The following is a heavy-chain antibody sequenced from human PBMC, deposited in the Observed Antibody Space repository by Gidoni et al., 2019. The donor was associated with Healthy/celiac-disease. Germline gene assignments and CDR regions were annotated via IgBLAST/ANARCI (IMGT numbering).Heavy chain of an antibody. J-gene: IGHJ4*02. CDR2: INHSGST. D-gene: IGHD3-10*01. CDR3: ARKDPYYGSDY. CDR1: GGSFSGSY. Sequence: QVQLQQWGAGLLKPSETLSLTCAVHGGSFSGSYWSWTRQPPGKGLEWIGKINHSGSTNYNPSLKSRVTISVETSKNQFSLKLSSVTAADTAVYYCARKDPYYGSDYWGQGTLVTVSS. V-gene: IGHV4-34*01.